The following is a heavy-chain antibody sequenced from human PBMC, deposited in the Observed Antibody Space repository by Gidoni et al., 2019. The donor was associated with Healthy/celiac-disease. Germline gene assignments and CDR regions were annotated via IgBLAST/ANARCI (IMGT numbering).Heavy chain of an antibody. V-gene: IGHV2-70*01. J-gene: IGHJ3*02. CDR1: GFSLSTSGMC. Sequence: QVTLRESGPALVKPTQTLTLTCTFSGFSLSTSGMCVSWIRQPPGKALEWLALIDWDDDKYYSTSLKTRLTIYKDTATYYCGRIPFFVDTVTGYADNDFDIWGQGTMVTVSS. CDR3: FDI. CDR2: IDWDDDK. D-gene: IGHD4-17*01.